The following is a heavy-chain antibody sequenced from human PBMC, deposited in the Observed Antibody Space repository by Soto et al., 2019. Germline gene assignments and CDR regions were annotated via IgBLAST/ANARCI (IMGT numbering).Heavy chain of an antibody. CDR2: MNPNSGNT. D-gene: IGHD3-16*02. Sequence: AAVKVSCKASGYTFTTYNVNWVRQATGQGLEWMGWMNPNSGNTGYAQKFQDRITLTRDTSITTAYMELSSLRSDDTAVYFCVRYRVETTDWGQGTLVTLSS. CDR3: VRYRVETTD. J-gene: IGHJ4*02. V-gene: IGHV1-8*01. CDR1: GYTFTTYN.